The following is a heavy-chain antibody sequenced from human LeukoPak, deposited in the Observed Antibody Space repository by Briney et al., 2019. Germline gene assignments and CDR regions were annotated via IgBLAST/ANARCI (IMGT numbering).Heavy chain of an antibody. CDR3: ARAPKITMVRGGNYYYYMDV. CDR1: GFTFSSYS. J-gene: IGHJ6*03. V-gene: IGHV3-21*01. Sequence: GGSLRLPCAASGFTFSSYSMNWARQAPGKGLEWVSSISISSSHIYYADSMKGRFTISRDNAKNSLYLQMNSLRAEDTAVYYCARAPKITMVRGGNYYYYMDVWGKGTTVTVSS. CDR2: ISISSSHI. D-gene: IGHD3-10*01.